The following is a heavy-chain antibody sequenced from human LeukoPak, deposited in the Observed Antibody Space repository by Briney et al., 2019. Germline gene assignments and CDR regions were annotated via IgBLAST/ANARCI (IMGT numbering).Heavy chain of an antibody. V-gene: IGHV4-39*01. CDR2: IYYSGST. CDR3: ARRTPPITFGGVIPFDP. D-gene: IGHD3-16*02. Sequence: GSLRLSCAASGFTFSDYYMSWIRQAPGKGLEWIGSIYYSGSTYYNPSLKSRVTISVDTSKNQFSLKLSSVTAADTAVYYCARRTPPITFGGVIPFDPWGQGTLVTVSS. J-gene: IGHJ5*02. CDR1: GFTFSDYY.